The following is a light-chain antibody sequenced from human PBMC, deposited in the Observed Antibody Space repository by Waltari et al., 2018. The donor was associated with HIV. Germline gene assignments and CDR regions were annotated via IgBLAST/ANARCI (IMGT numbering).Light chain of an antibody. CDR3: NSRDSSGNHVV. CDR2: GKN. V-gene: IGLV3-19*01. CDR1: SLRSDS. Sequence: SSELTQDPAVSVALGQTVRITCQGDSLRSDSASWYQQKPGQAPVLVSYGKNNRPSGIPDRFSGSSSGNTASLTITGAQAEDEADYYCNSRDSSGNHVVFGGGTKLTVL. J-gene: IGLJ2*01.